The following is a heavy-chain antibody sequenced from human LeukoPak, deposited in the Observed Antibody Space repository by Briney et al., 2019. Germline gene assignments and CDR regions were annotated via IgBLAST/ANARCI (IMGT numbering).Heavy chain of an antibody. D-gene: IGHD3-22*01. Sequence: ASVKVSCKASGYTFTSYGISWVRQAPGQGLEWIGWISAYNGNTNYAQKLQGRVTMTTDTSTSTAYMELRSLRSDDTAVYYCARYVWYYDSSGYYPDAFDIWGQGTMVTVSS. V-gene: IGHV1-18*01. J-gene: IGHJ3*02. CDR3: ARYVWYYDSSGYYPDAFDI. CDR1: GYTFTSYG. CDR2: ISAYNGNT.